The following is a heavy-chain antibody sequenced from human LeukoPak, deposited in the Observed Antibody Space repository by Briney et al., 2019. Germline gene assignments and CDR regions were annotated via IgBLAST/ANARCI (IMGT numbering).Heavy chain of an antibody. D-gene: IGHD6-19*01. CDR3: ARVRRVAGTGSLDP. J-gene: IGHJ5*02. CDR2: IYYSGST. V-gene: IGHV4-39*07. Sequence: PSETLSLTCTVSGGSISSSSYYWGWIRQPPGKGLEWIGSIYYSGSTYYNPSLKSRVTISVDTSKNQFSLKLSSVTAADTAVYYCARVRRVAGTGSLDPWGQGTLVTVSS. CDR1: GGSISSSSYY.